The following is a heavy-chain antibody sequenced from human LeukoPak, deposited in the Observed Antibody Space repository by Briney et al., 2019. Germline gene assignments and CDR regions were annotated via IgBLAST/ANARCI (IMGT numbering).Heavy chain of an antibody. J-gene: IGHJ4*02. CDR1: GLHFSGTV. CDR2: ISHDGMNA. Sequence: PGGSLRLSCAASGLHFSGTVMSWVRQAPGKGLEWVAAISHDGMNAYYADSVKGRFTISRDNSKNSLYLQMNSLRAEDTAVYYCARLGATGDYFDYWGQGTLVTVSS. CDR3: ARLGATGDYFDY. D-gene: IGHD1-26*01. V-gene: IGHV3-23*01.